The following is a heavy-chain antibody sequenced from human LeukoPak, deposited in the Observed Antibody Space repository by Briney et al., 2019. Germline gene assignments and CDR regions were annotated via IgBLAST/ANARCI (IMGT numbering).Heavy chain of an antibody. CDR2: INWNGGST. V-gene: IGHV3-20*04. Sequence: GGSLRLSCAASGFTFDDYGMSRVRQAPGKGLEWVSGINWNGGSTGYADSVKGRFTISRDNAKNSLYLQMNSLRAEDTALYYCARVGELGDAFDIWGQGTMVTVSS. CDR1: GFTFDDYG. D-gene: IGHD1-7*01. CDR3: ARVGELGDAFDI. J-gene: IGHJ3*02.